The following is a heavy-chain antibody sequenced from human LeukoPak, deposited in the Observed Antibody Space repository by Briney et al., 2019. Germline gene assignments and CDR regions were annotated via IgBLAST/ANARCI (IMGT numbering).Heavy chain of an antibody. CDR2: IYRHGGT. CDR3: ARDVIYASEIYSYSDS. CDR1: GFTVSTNY. D-gene: IGHD3-16*01. V-gene: IGHV3-66*01. Sequence: GGSLRLSCAASGFTVSTNYVSWVRQAPGKGLEWVSVIYRHGGTAYADSVQGRFSISRDNSKNTVDLQMNSLRAEDTAVYYCARDVIYASEIYSYSDSWGQGTLVTVSS. J-gene: IGHJ4*02.